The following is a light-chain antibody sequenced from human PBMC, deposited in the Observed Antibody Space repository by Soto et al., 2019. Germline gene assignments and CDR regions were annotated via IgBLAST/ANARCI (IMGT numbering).Light chain of an antibody. J-gene: IGKJ1*01. CDR3: QQYGGSPRT. CDR2: DAS. CDR1: QSISPS. V-gene: IGKV3-20*01. Sequence: EVVLTQSPGTLSLSPGERATLSCRASQSISPSLAWYQQRPGQSPRLLIYDASRRATGIPDRFTGSGFGTDFTLTISRLAPEDLAVYYCQQYGGSPRTFGQGTKVDIK.